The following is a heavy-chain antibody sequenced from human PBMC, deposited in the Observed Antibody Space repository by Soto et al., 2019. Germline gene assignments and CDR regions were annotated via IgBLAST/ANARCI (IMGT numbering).Heavy chain of an antibody. CDR1: AGSLY. V-gene: IGHV4-34*01. CDR3: ARGSGDYDYAVDV. D-gene: IGHD4-17*01. Sequence: QVQLQQWGAGLLKPSETLSLNCAVYAGSLYWTWIRQPPGKGLEWIGEIRHSGSTNYNPSLKSRVSISIDRSRSQVSLTVYSVTAADTAVYYCARGSGDYDYAVDVWGKGTTVTVSS. CDR2: IRHSGST. J-gene: IGHJ6*04.